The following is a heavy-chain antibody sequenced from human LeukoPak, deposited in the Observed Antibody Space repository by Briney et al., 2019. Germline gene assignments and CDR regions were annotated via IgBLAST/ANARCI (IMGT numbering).Heavy chain of an antibody. D-gene: IGHD6-19*01. CDR1: GFTFSSYT. V-gene: IGHV3-64*01. CDR3: ARDYTSGWWYFDY. J-gene: IGHJ4*02. CDR2: ITSDGGST. Sequence: PGGSLRLSCAASGFTFSSYTMHWVRQAPGKGLEYVSGITSDGGSTYYANSVKGRFTISRDNSKKTVFLQMGSLRAEDMAVYYCARDYTSGWWYFDYWGLGTLVTVSS.